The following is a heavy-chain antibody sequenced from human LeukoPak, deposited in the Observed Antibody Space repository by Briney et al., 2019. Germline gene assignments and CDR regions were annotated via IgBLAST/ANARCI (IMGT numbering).Heavy chain of an antibody. CDR3: AKGTTVTTAPPWYYMDV. Sequence: PRGSLRLSCAASGFIFSTYAMSWVRQAPGKGLEWVSVISGSGGSTYDADSVKGRFIISRDNSKNTLYLQMNSLRAEDTAVYYCAKGTTVTTAPPWYYMDVWGKGTTVTVSS. CDR1: GFIFSTYA. CDR2: ISGSGGST. J-gene: IGHJ6*03. V-gene: IGHV3-23*01. D-gene: IGHD4-17*01.